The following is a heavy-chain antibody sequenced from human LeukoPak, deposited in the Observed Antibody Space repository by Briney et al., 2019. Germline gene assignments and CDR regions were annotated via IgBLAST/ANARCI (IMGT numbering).Heavy chain of an antibody. D-gene: IGHD6-19*01. Sequence: SETLSLTCSVSGVSIRPYYWSWIRPPPGEGLEWIGYIHYSGSTNYNPSLNSRITISGETSKNQFSLKLNSVTAADTAVYYFAILDRGSGSIYYFDYWGQGILATVSS. V-gene: IGHV4-59*01. CDR3: AILDRGSGSIYYFDY. CDR2: IHYSGST. J-gene: IGHJ4*02. CDR1: GVSIRPYY.